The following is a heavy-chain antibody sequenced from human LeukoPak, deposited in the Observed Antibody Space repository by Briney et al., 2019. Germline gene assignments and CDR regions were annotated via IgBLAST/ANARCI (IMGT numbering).Heavy chain of an antibody. D-gene: IGHD5-24*01. V-gene: IGHV6-1*01. CDR3: ARGGQGDGYSADEAFDF. Sequence: SLTLSLTCAISGDNVSGNSTAYNWIRQSPSRGLEWLGRTYYRSKWYNDYAISVKSRITVNPDTSKNQLSLQLNSVTPEDTAVYYCARGGQGDGYSADEAFDFWGQGTMVTVSS. J-gene: IGHJ3*01. CDR1: GDNVSGNSTA. CDR2: TYYRSKWYN.